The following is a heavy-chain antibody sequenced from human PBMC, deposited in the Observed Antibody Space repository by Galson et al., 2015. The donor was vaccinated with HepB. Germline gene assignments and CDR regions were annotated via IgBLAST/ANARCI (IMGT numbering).Heavy chain of an antibody. CDR3: AKDRSSLLWFGELLADAFDI. J-gene: IGHJ3*02. CDR1: GFTFSSYA. Sequence: SLRLSCAASGFTFSSYAMSWVRQAPGKGLEWVSAISGSGGSTYYADSVKGRFTISRDNSKNTLYLQMNSLRAEDTAVYYCAKDRSSLLWFGELLADAFDIWGQGTMVTVSS. CDR2: ISGSGGST. V-gene: IGHV3-23*01. D-gene: IGHD3-10*01.